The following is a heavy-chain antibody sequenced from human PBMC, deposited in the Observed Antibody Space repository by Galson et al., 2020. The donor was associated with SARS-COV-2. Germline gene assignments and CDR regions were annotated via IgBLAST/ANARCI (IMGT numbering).Heavy chain of an antibody. D-gene: IGHD6-13*01. Sequence: GESLKISCAASGFTFSTYAVHWVRQAPGKGLEWVAVTSYDGSYKYYADSVKGRFTISRDNSKSTLYLQMNSLRAEDTAVYYCARDSTLYSTSLYENWFDSWGQGTLVTVSS. V-gene: IGHV3-30*04. CDR1: GFTFSTYA. J-gene: IGHJ5*01. CDR3: ARDSTLYSTSLYENWFDS. CDR2: TSYDGSYK.